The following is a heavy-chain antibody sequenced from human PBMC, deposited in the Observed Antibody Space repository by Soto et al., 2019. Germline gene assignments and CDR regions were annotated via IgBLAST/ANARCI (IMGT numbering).Heavy chain of an antibody. CDR3: ARHPAIAKFENGLDV. J-gene: IGHJ6*02. D-gene: IGHD3-9*01. Sequence: PSETLSLTCTVSGGSVNNLYWSWIRQPPGKGLEWIGYIYSNGFTMYKPSLKSRVTISIDTSKNHFSLNLSSVTAADTAMYYCARHPAIAKFENGLDVWGQGTTVTVS. CDR1: GGSVNNLY. CDR2: IYSNGFT. V-gene: IGHV4-59*08.